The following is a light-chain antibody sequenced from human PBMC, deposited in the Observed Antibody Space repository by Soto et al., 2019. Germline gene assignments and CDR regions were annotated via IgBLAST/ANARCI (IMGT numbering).Light chain of an antibody. CDR1: QSVSSSY. Sequence: EIVLTQSPGTLSLSPGERATVSCRASQSVSSSYLAWYQHKPGQAPRLLISGASNRAAGIPDRFSGSGSGTDFPLNISRLAPQDFAVYYCQQYDTSFTFGGGTTVDIK. CDR2: GAS. J-gene: IGKJ4*01. V-gene: IGKV3-20*01. CDR3: QQYDTSFT.